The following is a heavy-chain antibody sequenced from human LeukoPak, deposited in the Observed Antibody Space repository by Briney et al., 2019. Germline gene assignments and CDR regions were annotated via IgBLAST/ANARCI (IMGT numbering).Heavy chain of an antibody. J-gene: IGHJ4*02. Sequence: ASVKVSCKASGYTFTGYYMHWVRQAPGQGLEWMGWINPNSGGTNYAQKFQGRVTMTRDTSISTAYMGLSRLRSDDTAVYYCARDRPGDYFWTYYFDYWGQGTLVTVSS. V-gene: IGHV1-2*02. CDR1: GYTFTGYY. CDR3: ARDRPGDYFWTYYFDY. D-gene: IGHD4-17*01. CDR2: INPNSGGT.